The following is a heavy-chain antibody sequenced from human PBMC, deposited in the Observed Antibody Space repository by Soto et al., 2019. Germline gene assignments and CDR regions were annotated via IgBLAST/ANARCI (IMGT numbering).Heavy chain of an antibody. CDR2: IYFSGST. Sequence: PSETLSLTCTVSGGSVSSRDYYWSWVRQSPGKGLEWIGYIYFSGSTYFKPSLKSRISMSVDTPKNQFSLRLRSVTAADTAVYYCARDPMPDHYYYGRDIWGQGTAVTVS. CDR3: ARDPMPDHYYYGRDI. J-gene: IGHJ6*02. V-gene: IGHV4-30-4*01. CDR1: GGSVSSRDYY. D-gene: IGHD2-2*01.